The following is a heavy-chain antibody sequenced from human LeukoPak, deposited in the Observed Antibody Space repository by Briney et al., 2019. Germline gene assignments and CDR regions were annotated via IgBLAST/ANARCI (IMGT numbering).Heavy chain of an antibody. D-gene: IGHD2/OR15-2a*01. V-gene: IGHV3-21*01. CDR2: ITRSSTYI. Sequence: GGSLRLSCAASGFTFSSYSMNWVRQAPGKGLEWVASITRSSTYIYYADSVKGRFTISRDSAKNSLYLQMNSLRAEDTGVYYCARDPYFSFDYWGQGTLVTVSS. CDR3: ARDPYFSFDY. CDR1: GFTFSSYS. J-gene: IGHJ4*02.